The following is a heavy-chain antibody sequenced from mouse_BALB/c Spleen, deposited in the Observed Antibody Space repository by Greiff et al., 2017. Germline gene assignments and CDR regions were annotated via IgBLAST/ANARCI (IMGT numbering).Heavy chain of an antibody. Sequence: EVQRVESGPGLVKPSQSLSLTCSVTGYSITSGYYWNWIRQFPGNKLEWMGYISYDGSNNYNPSLKNRISITRDTSKNQFFLKLNSVTTEDTATYYCAREENYYGSSYVDYWGQGTTLTVSS. CDR1: GYSITSGYY. CDR2: ISYDGSN. V-gene: IGHV3-6*02. CDR3: AREENYYGSSYVDY. D-gene: IGHD1-1*01. J-gene: IGHJ2*01.